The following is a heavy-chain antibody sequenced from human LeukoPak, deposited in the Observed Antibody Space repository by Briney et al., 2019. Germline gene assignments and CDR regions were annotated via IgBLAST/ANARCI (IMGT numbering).Heavy chain of an antibody. V-gene: IGHV3-13*01. CDR2: IGTAGDT. J-gene: IGHJ6*02. D-gene: IGHD4-23*01. CDR1: GFTFSSYD. Sequence: QPGGSLRLSCAASGFTFSSYDMHWVRQATGKGLEWVSAIGTAGDTYYPGSVKGRFTISRENAKNSLYLQMNSLRAGDTAVYYCAREEYFGGNYRPYGMDVWGQGTTVTDSS. CDR3: AREEYFGGNYRPYGMDV.